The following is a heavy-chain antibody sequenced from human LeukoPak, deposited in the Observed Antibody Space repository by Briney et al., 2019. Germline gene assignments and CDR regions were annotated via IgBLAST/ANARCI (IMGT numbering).Heavy chain of an antibody. V-gene: IGHV3-11*01. Sequence: GGSLRLSCAASGFTFSDYYMSWLRQAPGKGLEWVSYISSSGSTIYYADSVKGRFTISRDNAKNSLYLQMNSLRAEDTAVYYCARESVRIAVAGRSDYWGQGTLVTVSS. D-gene: IGHD6-19*01. CDR1: GFTFSDYY. J-gene: IGHJ4*02. CDR2: ISSSGSTI. CDR3: ARESVRIAVAGRSDY.